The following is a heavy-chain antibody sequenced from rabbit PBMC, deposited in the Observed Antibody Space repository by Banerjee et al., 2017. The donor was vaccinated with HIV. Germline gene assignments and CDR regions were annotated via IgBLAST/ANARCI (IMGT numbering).Heavy chain of an antibody. J-gene: IGHJ4*01. CDR1: GLDFSSSYW. Sequence: QEQLVESGGGLVQPEGSLTLTCKASGLDFSSSYWICWVRQAPGKGLEWIGCVYTGSGITYYASWAKGRFTITKTSSTTVTLQMTSLTAADTATYFCAKSYAGSSYYYFNLWGPGTLVTVS. CDR2: VYTGSGIT. CDR3: AKSYAGSSYYYFNL. D-gene: IGHD8-1*01. V-gene: IGHV1S45*01.